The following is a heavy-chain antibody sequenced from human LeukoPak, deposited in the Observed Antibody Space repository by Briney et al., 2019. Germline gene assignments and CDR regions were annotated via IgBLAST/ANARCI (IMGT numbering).Heavy chain of an antibody. D-gene: IGHD3-16*01. CDR2: ISAYNGNT. CDR1: GYTYTSYG. Sequence: ASVTDTFMATGYTYTSYGINWLRQAPGQGLEWMGWISAYNGNTNYAQKVQGRVTMTTDTSTSTAYMELRSLRSDDTAVYYCARGRYDYLRGSWPDAFDIWGQGTMVTVSS. V-gene: IGHV1-18*01. CDR3: ARGRYDYLRGSWPDAFDI. J-gene: IGHJ3*02.